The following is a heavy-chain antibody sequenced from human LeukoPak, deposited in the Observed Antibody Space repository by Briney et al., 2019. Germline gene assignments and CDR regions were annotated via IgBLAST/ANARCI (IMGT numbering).Heavy chain of an antibody. CDR1: GGSISSYY. V-gene: IGHV4-59*01. D-gene: IGHD5-18*01. J-gene: IGHJ4*02. CDR3: ASEGYSYGLYDY. Sequence: SEALSLTCTVSGGSISSYYWSWIRQPPGKGLEWIGYIYYSGSTNYNPSLKSRVTISVDTSKNQFSLKLSSVTAADTAVYYCASEGYSYGLYDYCGQGTLVTVSS. CDR2: IYYSGST.